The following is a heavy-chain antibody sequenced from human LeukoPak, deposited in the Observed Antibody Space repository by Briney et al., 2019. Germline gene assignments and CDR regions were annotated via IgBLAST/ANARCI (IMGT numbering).Heavy chain of an antibody. CDR2: IYHSGST. J-gene: IGHJ3*02. CDR3: ARATTPKHDSRDRSAFDI. V-gene: IGHV4-30-2*05. CDR1: GGSISSGGYS. D-gene: IGHD3-22*01. Sequence: SETLSLTCAVSGGSISSGGYSWSWIRQPPGKGLEWIGYIYHSGSTYYNPSLKSRVTISVDTSKNQFSLKLSSVTAADTAVYYCARATTPKHDSRDRSAFDIWGQGTMVTVSS.